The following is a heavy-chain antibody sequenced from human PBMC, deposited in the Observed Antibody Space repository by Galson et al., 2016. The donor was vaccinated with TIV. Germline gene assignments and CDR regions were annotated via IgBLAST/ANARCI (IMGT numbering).Heavy chain of an antibody. CDR1: GFTFHTFSSYW. D-gene: IGHD6-13*01. Sequence: SLRLSCAASGFTFHTFSSYWMIWVRQAPGKGPEWVANIKQDENEKYYVDPVTGRFTVSRDNAKESLFLQMDSLRVEDTAVYYCARVSSWYYVDFWGQGTLITVSS. J-gene: IGHJ4*02. V-gene: IGHV3-7*01. CDR2: IKQDENEK. CDR3: ARVSSWYYVDF.